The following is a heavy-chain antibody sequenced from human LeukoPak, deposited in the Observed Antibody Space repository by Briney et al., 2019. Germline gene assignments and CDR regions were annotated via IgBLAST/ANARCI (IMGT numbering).Heavy chain of an antibody. Sequence: SQTLSLTCTVSGGSISSGSYYWSWIRQPAGKGLEWIGRIYTSGSTNYNPSLKSRATISVDTSKNQFSLKLSSVTAADTAVYYCARASITIFGVAYGMDVWGQGTTVTVSS. J-gene: IGHJ6*02. V-gene: IGHV4-61*02. CDR1: GGSISSGSYY. CDR2: IYTSGST. CDR3: ARASITIFGVAYGMDV. D-gene: IGHD3-3*01.